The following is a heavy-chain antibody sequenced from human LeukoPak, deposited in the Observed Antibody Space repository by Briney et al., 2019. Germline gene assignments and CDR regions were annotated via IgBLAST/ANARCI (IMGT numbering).Heavy chain of an antibody. CDR3: ARYGGSYYFDN. D-gene: IGHD1-26*01. J-gene: IGHJ4*02. CDR1: GFTFSSYW. Sequence: HPGGSLRLSCAASGFTFSSYWMSWVRQAPGKGLEWVANIKQDGSERYYVDSVKGRFTISRDNAKNSLYLQMNSLRAEDTAVYYCARYGGSYYFDNWGQGTLVTVSS. CDR2: IKQDGSER. V-gene: IGHV3-7*01.